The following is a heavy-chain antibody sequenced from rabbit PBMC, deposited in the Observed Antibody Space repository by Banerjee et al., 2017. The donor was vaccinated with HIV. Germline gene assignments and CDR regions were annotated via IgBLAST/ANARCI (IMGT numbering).Heavy chain of an antibody. CDR1: GFDFSSTYY. CDR2: IGAGSSGII. D-gene: IGHD4-1*01. V-gene: IGHV1S40*01. Sequence: QSLEESGGGLVQPEGSLTLTCKASGFDFSSTYYMCWVRQAPGKGLEWIGCIGAGSSGIIYYANWAKGRFTISKTSSTTVTLQMTSLTAADTATYFCARDLAGVIGWNFNLWGQGTLVTVS. CDR3: ARDLAGVIGWNFNL. J-gene: IGHJ4*01.